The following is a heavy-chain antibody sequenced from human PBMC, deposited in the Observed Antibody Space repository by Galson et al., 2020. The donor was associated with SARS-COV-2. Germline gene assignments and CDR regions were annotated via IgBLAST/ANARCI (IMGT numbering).Heavy chain of an antibody. J-gene: IGHJ4*02. V-gene: IGHV3-33*01. Sequence: QAGGSLRLSCAASGFTFSSYGMHWVRQAPGKGLEWVAVIWYDGSNKYYADSVKGRFTISRDNSKNTLYLQMNSLRAEDTAVYYCARDHYDSSGNDYFDYWGQGTLVTVSS. D-gene: IGHD3-22*01. CDR3: ARDHYDSSGNDYFDY. CDR1: GFTFSSYG. CDR2: IWYDGSNK.